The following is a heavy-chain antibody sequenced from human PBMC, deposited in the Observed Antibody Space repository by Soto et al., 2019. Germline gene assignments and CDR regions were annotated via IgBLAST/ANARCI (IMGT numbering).Heavy chain of an antibody. Sequence: DVQLLESGGGLVQPGGSLRLSCAASGFTFSTYGMNWVRQAPGKGLEWVSGITGSGASTYYADSVKGRFTISRDNSKNTLYLQMNSLRAEDTAVYYCAKAEYYGGNWYFDLWGRGTLVTVSS. CDR3: AKAEYYGGNWYFDL. CDR1: GFTFSTYG. V-gene: IGHV3-23*01. J-gene: IGHJ2*01. D-gene: IGHD4-17*01. CDR2: ITGSGAST.